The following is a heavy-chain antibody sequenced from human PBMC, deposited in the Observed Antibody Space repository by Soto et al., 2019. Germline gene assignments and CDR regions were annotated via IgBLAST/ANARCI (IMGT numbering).Heavy chain of an antibody. CDR2: IVPRSAKS. D-gene: IGHD1-20*01. CDR1: GDMFDTYT. CDR3: XXXXXXXXXXTVNSDYYYYAMDV. V-gene: IGHV1-69*12. J-gene: IGHJ6*02. Sequence: QVQLVQSGAEVKKPGSSVRVSCTASGDMFDTYTITWMRQAPGRGLEWVGGIVPRSAKSNYAQKFEGRVTITADESTSTAYMXXXXXXXXXXXXXXXXXXXXXXXXXTVNSDYYYYAMDVWGQGTTVTVSS.